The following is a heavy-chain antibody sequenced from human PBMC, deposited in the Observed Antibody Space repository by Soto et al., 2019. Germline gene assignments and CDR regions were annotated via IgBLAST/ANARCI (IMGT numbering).Heavy chain of an antibody. CDR1: GFTFSTYA. D-gene: IGHD5-12*01. J-gene: IGHJ4*02. V-gene: IGHV3-23*04. CDR2: ISGSGDST. CDR3: AKDSFINLRGYDSY. Sequence: VQLVESGGGLVKPGGSLRLSCAASGFTFSTYAMIWVRQAPGKGLEWVSAISGSGDSTYYADSVKGRFTISRDNSKNTLYLQMSSLRAEDTAIYYCAKDSFINLRGYDSYWGQGTLVTVSS.